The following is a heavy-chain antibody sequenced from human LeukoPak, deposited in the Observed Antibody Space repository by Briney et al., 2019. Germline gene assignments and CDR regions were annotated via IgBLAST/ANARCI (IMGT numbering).Heavy chain of an antibody. D-gene: IGHD4-23*01. Sequence: SETLSLTCTVSGGSISSSSYYWGWIRQPPGKGLEWIGSIYYSGSTYYNPSLKSRVTISVDTSKNQFSLKLSSVTAAGTAVYYCARWYDGGHFDYWGQGTLVTVSS. V-gene: IGHV4-39*01. CDR1: GGSISSSSYY. CDR3: ARWYDGGHFDY. J-gene: IGHJ4*02. CDR2: IYYSGST.